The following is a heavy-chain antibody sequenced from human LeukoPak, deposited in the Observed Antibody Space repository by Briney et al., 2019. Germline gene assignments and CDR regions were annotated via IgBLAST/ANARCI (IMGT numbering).Heavy chain of an antibody. V-gene: IGHV4-59*01. D-gene: IGHD6-19*01. CDR1: GGSISSYY. J-gene: IGHJ4*02. Sequence: PSETLSLTCTVSGGSISSYYWSWIRQPPGKGLEWIGYIYYSGSTNYNPSLKSRVTISVDTSKNQFSLKLSSVTAADTAVYYCAREMFSSGWDVPDYWGQGTLVTVSS. CDR2: IYYSGST. CDR3: AREMFSSGWDVPDY.